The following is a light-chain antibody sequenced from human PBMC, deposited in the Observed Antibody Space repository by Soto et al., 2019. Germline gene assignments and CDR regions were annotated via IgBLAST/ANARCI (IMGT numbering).Light chain of an antibody. CDR1: QSVSSSY. Sequence: EIVLTQSPGTLSLSPCERATLSVSASQSVSSSYLAWYQQKPGQAPRLLIYGASSRATGIPDRFSGSGSGTDFTLTISRLEPEDFAVYYCQQYGSSTGTFGQGTKV. CDR3: QQYGSSTGT. J-gene: IGKJ1*01. CDR2: GAS. V-gene: IGKV3-20*01.